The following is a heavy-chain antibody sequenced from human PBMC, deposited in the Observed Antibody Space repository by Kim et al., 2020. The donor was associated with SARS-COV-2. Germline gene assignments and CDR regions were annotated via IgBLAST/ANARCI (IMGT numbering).Heavy chain of an antibody. CDR3: AGGYSSGEAFDY. Sequence: RYSPSFQGQVTISADKSISTAYLQWSSLKASGTAMYYCAGGYSSGEAFDYWGQGTLVTVSS. D-gene: IGHD6-19*01. V-gene: IGHV5-51*01. J-gene: IGHJ4*02.